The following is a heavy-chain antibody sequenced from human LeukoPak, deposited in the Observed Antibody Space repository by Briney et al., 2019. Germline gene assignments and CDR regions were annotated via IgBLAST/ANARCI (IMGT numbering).Heavy chain of an antibody. Sequence: ETLSLTCAVYGGSFSGYYWSWIRQPPGKGLEWVSSISSGSDHIYYADSVRGRFTISRDNAKNSLYLQMDSLRAEDTAVFFCARNDYSTSSGYDSWGQGTLVTVSS. J-gene: IGHJ4*02. D-gene: IGHD6-6*01. CDR1: GGSFSGYY. CDR2: ISSGSDHI. V-gene: IGHV3-21*01. CDR3: ARNDYSTSSGYDS.